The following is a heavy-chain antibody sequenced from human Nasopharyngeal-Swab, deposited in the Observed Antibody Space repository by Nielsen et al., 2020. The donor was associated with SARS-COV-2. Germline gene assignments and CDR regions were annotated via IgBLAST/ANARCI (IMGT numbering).Heavy chain of an antibody. D-gene: IGHD3-10*01. J-gene: IGHJ4*02. V-gene: IGHV4-34*01. Sequence: SETLSLTCAVYGGSFSGYYWSWIRQPPGKGLEWIGEINHSGSTNYNPSLKSRVTISVDTSKNQFSLKLSSVTAADTAVYYWARRTGGGGFDYWGQGTLVTVSS. CDR1: GGSFSGYY. CDR3: ARRTGGGGFDY. CDR2: INHSGST.